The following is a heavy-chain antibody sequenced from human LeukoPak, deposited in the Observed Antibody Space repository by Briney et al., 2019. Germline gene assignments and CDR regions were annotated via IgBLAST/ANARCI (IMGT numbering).Heavy chain of an antibody. CDR1: GGTFSSYA. CDR2: IIPIFGTA. D-gene: IGHD3-22*01. V-gene: IGHV1-69*13. Sequence: EASVKVSCKASGGTFSSYAISWVRQAPGQGLEWMGGIIPIFGTANYAQKFQGRVTITADESTSTAYMELSSLRSEDTAVYYCARGGGYYIYYFDYWGQGTLVTVSS. J-gene: IGHJ4*02. CDR3: ARGGGYYIYYFDY.